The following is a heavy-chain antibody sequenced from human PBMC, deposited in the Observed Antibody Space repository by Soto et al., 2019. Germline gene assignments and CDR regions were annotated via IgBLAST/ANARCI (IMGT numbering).Heavy chain of an antibody. Sequence: EVQLVESGGGLVKPGGSLRLSCAASGFTFSSYSMNWVRQAPGKGPEWVSSISSSSSYIYYADSVKGRFTISRDNAKNSLYLQMNSLRAEDTAVYYCAREGGSYFAFDIWGQGTMVTVSS. V-gene: IGHV3-21*01. J-gene: IGHJ3*02. CDR3: AREGGSYFAFDI. CDR2: ISSSSSYI. CDR1: GFTFSSYS. D-gene: IGHD1-26*01.